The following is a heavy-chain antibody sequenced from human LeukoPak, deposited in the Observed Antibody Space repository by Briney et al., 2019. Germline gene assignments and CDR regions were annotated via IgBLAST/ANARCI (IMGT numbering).Heavy chain of an antibody. V-gene: IGHV4-4*07. CDR2: IYTSGST. Sequence: SETLSLTCTVSGGSISSYYWSWIRQPAGKGLEWIGRIYTSGSTNYNPSLKSRVTMSVDTFKNQSSLKLSSVTAADTAVYYCARAKRGYYASSGSPYYFDYWGQGTLVTVSS. CDR1: GGSISSYY. D-gene: IGHD3-22*01. CDR3: ARAKRGYYASSGSPYYFDY. J-gene: IGHJ4*02.